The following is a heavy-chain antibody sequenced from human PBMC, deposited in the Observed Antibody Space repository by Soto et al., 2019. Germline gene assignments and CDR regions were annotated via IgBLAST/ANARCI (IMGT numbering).Heavy chain of an antibody. Sequence: QLQLQESGPGLVKPSETLSLTCTVSGGSISSSSYYWGWIRQPPGKGLEWIGSIYYSGSTYYNPSHKSRVTISVDTSKDQFSMKLISVTAADTAVYYCARRTVAISLAWFDPWGQGTLVTVSS. CDR2: IYYSGST. CDR3: ARRTVAISLAWFDP. J-gene: IGHJ5*02. V-gene: IGHV4-39*01. CDR1: GGSISSSSYY. D-gene: IGHD5-12*01.